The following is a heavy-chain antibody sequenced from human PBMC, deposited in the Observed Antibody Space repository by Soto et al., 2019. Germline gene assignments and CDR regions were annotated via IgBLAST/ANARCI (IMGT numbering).Heavy chain of an antibody. V-gene: IGHV1-46*01. CDR3: AKPGSMYKDYSYFMDV. J-gene: IGHJ6*03. CDR2: INPSCGST. D-gene: IGHD1-1*01. CDR1: VYTFTSYY. Sequence: ASVKVSCKASVYTFTSYYMHWVRQAPGQGLEWMGIINPSCGSTSYAQKFQGRFTISRDNSKNTLYLQMNSLRAEDTAVYYCAKPGSMYKDYSYFMDVWGKGTTVTVSS.